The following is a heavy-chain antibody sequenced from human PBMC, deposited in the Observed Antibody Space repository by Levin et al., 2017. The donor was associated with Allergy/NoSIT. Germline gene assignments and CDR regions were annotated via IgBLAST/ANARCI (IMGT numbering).Heavy chain of an antibody. CDR3: ASRGFQASTYYFDY. J-gene: IGHJ4*02. CDR1: GFTFSNYG. Sequence: VGSLRLSCVASGFTFSNYGMHWVRQAPGKGLEWVAVITYDGSNKLYADSVKGRFTISRDDSKNTLYLQMNSLRAEDTAVYYCASRGFQASTYYFDYWGQGSLVTVSS. CDR2: ITYDGSNK. D-gene: IGHD6-25*01. V-gene: IGHV3-30*03.